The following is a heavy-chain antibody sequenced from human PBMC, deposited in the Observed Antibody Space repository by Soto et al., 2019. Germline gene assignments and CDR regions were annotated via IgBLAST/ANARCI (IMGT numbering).Heavy chain of an antibody. CDR1: SGSISSYY. V-gene: IGHV4-59*08. Sequence: QVQLQESGPGLVKPSETLSLTCTVSSGSISSYYWSWIRQPPGKGLEFIGYIFYSGSTNYNPSLRCRVTISVDTSKNQFSLNLISVTAADTAVYYCARSIWSGYLNAFDIWGQGTMFTVSS. CDR3: ARSIWSGYLNAFDI. D-gene: IGHD3-3*01. CDR2: IFYSGST. J-gene: IGHJ3*02.